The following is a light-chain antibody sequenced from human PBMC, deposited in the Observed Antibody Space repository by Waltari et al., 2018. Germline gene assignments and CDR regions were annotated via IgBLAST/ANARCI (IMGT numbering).Light chain of an antibody. V-gene: IGKV2-28*01. CDR1: QCLLHSNGYNY. CDR2: LGS. J-gene: IGKJ4*01. CDR3: MQALQTPLT. Sequence: DIVMTQSPLSLPVTPGEPASISCRSSQCLLHSNGYNYLGWYLQKPGQSPQLLSDLGSPRASGVPDRFSGSESGTDFTLKISRVEAEDVGVYYCMQALQTPLTFGGGTKVEIK.